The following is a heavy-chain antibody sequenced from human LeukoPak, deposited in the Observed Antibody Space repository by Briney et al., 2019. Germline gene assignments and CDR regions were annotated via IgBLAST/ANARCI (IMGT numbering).Heavy chain of an antibody. J-gene: IGHJ4*02. CDR1: GGSFSGYY. Sequence: SETLSLTCAVYGGSFSGYYWSWIRQPPGKGLEWIGEINHSGSTNYNPSLKSRVTVSVDTSKNQFSLKLSSVTAADTAVYYCARGRRFDYWGQGTLVTVSS. CDR2: INHSGST. V-gene: IGHV4-34*01. CDR3: ARGRRFDY.